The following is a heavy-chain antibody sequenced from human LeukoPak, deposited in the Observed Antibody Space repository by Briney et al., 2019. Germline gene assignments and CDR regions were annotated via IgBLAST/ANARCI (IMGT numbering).Heavy chain of an antibody. V-gene: IGHV3-7*01. CDR3: ARDPAWGAIDY. Sequence: GGSLRLSCAVSGFSIGSSWMSWVRQTPGKGLEWVADMNEDGSGTYYVDSVKGRFTVSRDNAQNSVYPQMNSLRVEDTGVYYGARDPAWGAIDYWGQGTLVTVSS. CDR1: GFSIGSSW. J-gene: IGHJ4*02. D-gene: IGHD7-27*01. CDR2: MNEDGSGT.